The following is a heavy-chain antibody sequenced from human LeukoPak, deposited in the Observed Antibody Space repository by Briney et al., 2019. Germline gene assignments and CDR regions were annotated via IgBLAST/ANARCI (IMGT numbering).Heavy chain of an antibody. CDR1: GYSSTSYW. CDR3: ARSGGSGWDEGFDY. D-gene: IGHD6-19*01. Sequence: PGESLKISCKGSGYSSTSYWNAWVRQMPGKGLEWMGIIYLSDSDARYSPSFQGQVTMSADKSISTAYLQWSNLKASDTAIYYCARSGGSGWDEGFDYWGQGTLVTVSS. J-gene: IGHJ4*02. V-gene: IGHV5-51*01. CDR2: IYLSDSDA.